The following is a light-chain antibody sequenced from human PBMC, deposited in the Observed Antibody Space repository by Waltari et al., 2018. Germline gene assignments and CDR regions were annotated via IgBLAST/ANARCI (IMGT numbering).Light chain of an antibody. CDR2: STN. CDR3: VLYMGGGIL. Sequence: QTVVTQEPSVSVSPGGTVTLNCGLISGSVSTPYPPSWYQQTPGQAPRPLIYSTNTRSSGVPDRFSGSILGNKAALTITGAQADDESDYYCVLYMGGGILFGGGTKLTVL. J-gene: IGLJ3*02. CDR1: SGSVSTPYP. V-gene: IGLV8-61*01.